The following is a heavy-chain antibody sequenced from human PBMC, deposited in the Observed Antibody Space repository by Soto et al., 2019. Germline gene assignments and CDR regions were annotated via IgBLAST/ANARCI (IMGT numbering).Heavy chain of an antibody. Sequence: SETLSLTCTVSGGSISSGGYYWSWIRQHPGKGLEWIGYIYYSGSTYYNPSLKSRVTISVDTSKNQFSLKLGSVTAADTAVYYCARGSLGQVKGNYYDSSGYYRREVNFDYWGQGTLVTVSS. D-gene: IGHD3-22*01. CDR3: ARGSLGQVKGNYYDSSGYYRREVNFDY. CDR1: GGSISSGGYY. J-gene: IGHJ4*02. V-gene: IGHV4-31*03. CDR2: IYYSGST.